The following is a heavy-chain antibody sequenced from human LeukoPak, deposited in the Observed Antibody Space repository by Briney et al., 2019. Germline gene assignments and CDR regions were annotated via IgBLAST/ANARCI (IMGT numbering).Heavy chain of an antibody. CDR1: GFTFSSYG. Sequence: GGSLRLSCAASGFTFSSYGMHWVRQAPGKGLERVAVISYDGSNKYYADSVKGRFTISRDNSKNTLYLQMNSLRAEDTAVYYCAKGLQLWAPIDYWGQGTLVTVSS. V-gene: IGHV3-30*18. CDR3: AKGLQLWAPIDY. CDR2: ISYDGSNK. J-gene: IGHJ4*02. D-gene: IGHD5-18*01.